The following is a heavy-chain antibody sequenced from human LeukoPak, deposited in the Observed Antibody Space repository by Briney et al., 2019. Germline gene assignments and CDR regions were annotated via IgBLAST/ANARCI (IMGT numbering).Heavy chain of an antibody. D-gene: IGHD1-26*01. CDR3: ARDEPNLYSGSLG. Sequence: PGGSLRLSCAASEFPYSNYGMSWVRQAPGKGLEWVANIRQDGIEIFYADSVKGRFTISRDNAKNSLYLQMNSLRAEDTAVYYCARDEPNLYSGSLGWGQGTLVTVSS. J-gene: IGHJ4*02. CDR2: IRQDGIEI. V-gene: IGHV3-7*01. CDR1: EFPYSNYG.